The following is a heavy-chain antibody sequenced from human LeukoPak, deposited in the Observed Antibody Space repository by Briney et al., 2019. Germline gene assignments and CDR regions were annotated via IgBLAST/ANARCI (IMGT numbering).Heavy chain of an antibody. CDR2: ISPTGST. D-gene: IGHD5-24*01. Sequence: SETLSLTCAVYGGSFSFYYWSWIRQPAGKGLDWIGRISPTGSTNYNPSLNSRVTMSVDTSKNQLSLTLNSVTAADTAVYYCAREVEMATQFDYWGQGTLVTVSS. V-gene: IGHV4-4*07. CDR3: AREVEMATQFDY. CDR1: GGSFSFYY. J-gene: IGHJ4*02.